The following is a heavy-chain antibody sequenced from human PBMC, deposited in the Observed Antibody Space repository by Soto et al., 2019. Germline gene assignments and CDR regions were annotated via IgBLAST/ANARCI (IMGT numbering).Heavy chain of an antibody. D-gene: IGHD3-10*01. CDR3: ARGQRFGELLYSYYYGMDV. CDR2: INHSGST. J-gene: IGHJ6*02. V-gene: IGHV4-34*01. CDR1: GGSFSGYY. Sequence: SETLSLTGAVYGGSFSGYYWSWIRQPPGKGLEWIGEINHSGSTNYNPSLKSRVTISVDTSKNQFSLKLSSVTAADTAVYYCARGQRFGELLYSYYYGMDVWGQGTKVTVSS.